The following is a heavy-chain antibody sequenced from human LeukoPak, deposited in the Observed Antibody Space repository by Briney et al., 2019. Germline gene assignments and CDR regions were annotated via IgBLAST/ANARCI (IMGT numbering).Heavy chain of an antibody. CDR2: ISGHNGNT. CDR3: VRVGSAYGDPLEFDF. CDR1: GYSFDKFG. Sequence: ASVKVSCKASGYSFDKFGISWVRQAPGRGPEWMGWISGHNGNTDSAQKFQDRVTMTTDNSMTTAYLELRSLRSDDTAVYFCVRVGSAYGDPLEFDFWGQGTLVTVSS. D-gene: IGHD4-17*01. J-gene: IGHJ4*02. V-gene: IGHV1-18*01.